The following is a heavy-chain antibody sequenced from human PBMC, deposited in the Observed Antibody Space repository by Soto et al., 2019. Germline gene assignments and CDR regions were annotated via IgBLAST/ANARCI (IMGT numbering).Heavy chain of an antibody. CDR1: GFTFSSYA. Sequence: PGGSLRLSCAASGFTFSSYAMHWVRQAPGKGLEWVAVISYDGSNKYYADSVKGRFTISRDNSKNTLYLQMNSLRAEDTAVYYCARVYSGSYYYYYYGMDVWGQGTTVTVSS. CDR3: ARVYSGSYYYYYYGMDV. J-gene: IGHJ6*02. D-gene: IGHD1-26*01. V-gene: IGHV3-30-3*01. CDR2: ISYDGSNK.